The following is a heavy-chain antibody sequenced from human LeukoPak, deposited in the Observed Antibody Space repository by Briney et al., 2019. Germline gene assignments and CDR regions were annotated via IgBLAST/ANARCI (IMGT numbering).Heavy chain of an antibody. CDR1: GYTFTSYD. D-gene: IGHD5-12*01. J-gene: IGHJ4*02. CDR3: ARGPYEDGFVDY. CDR2: INPNSGGT. Sequence: GASVKVSCKASGYTFTSYDINWVRQAPGQGLEWMGWINPNSGGTNYAQKFQGRVTMTRDTSISTAYMELSRLRSDDTAVYYCARGPYEDGFVDYWGQGTLVTVSS. V-gene: IGHV1-2*02.